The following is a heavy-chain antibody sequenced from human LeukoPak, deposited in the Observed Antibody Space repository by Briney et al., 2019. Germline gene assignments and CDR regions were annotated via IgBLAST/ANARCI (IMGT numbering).Heavy chain of an antibody. J-gene: IGHJ4*02. V-gene: IGHV4-61*08. CDR3: ARVPGDGSNFDY. CDR2: IYYSGST. Sequence: PSETLSLTCTVSGGSISSGGYYWSWIRQHPGKGLEWIGYIYYSGSTNYNPSLKSRVTISVDTSKNQFSLKLSSVTAADTAVYYCARVPGDGSNFDYWGQGTLVTVSS. D-gene: IGHD5-24*01. CDR1: GGSISSGGYY.